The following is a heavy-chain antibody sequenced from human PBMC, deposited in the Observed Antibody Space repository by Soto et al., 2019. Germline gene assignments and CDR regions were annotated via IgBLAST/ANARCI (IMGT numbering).Heavy chain of an antibody. V-gene: IGHV3-30*18. CDR1: GFTFSSYG. D-gene: IGHD2-15*01. CDR3: AKIVVRNVVDY. J-gene: IGHJ4*02. Sequence: QVQLVESGGGVVQPGRSLRLSCAASGFTFSSYGMHWVRQAPGKGLEWVAVISYDGSNKYYADSVKGRFTISRDNSKNTLYLQMNSLRAEDTAVYYCAKIVVRNVVDYWGQGTLVTVSS. CDR2: ISYDGSNK.